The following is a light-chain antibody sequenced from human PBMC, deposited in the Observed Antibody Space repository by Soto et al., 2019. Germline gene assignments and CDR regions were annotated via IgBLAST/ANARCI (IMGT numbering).Light chain of an antibody. CDR1: SSDVGGYNY. J-gene: IGLJ1*01. CDR3: CSYTSSSKFV. Sequence: TQPASVSVSPGQSITISCTGTSSDVGGYNYVSWYHQHPGKAPKLMIYEVSNRPSGVSNRFSGSKSGNTASLTISGLQAEEESHYYCCSYTSSSKFVFGTGTKVTXL. V-gene: IGLV2-14*01. CDR2: EVS.